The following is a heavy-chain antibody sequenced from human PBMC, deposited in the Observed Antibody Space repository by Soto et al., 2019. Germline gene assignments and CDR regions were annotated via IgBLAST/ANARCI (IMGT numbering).Heavy chain of an antibody. Sequence: ESLKISGKGSGCNFTNYWIAWVRQMPGKGLEWMGIIYPGDSDTRYSPSFQGQVSISADKSISTAYLQWTTLKASDTAIYYCARHRPVTMVRGVIITPPGFFDYWGQGTLVTVSS. J-gene: IGHJ4*02. CDR3: ARHRPVTMVRGVIITPPGFFDY. D-gene: IGHD3-10*01. CDR2: IYPGDSDT. CDR1: GCNFTNYW. V-gene: IGHV5-51*01.